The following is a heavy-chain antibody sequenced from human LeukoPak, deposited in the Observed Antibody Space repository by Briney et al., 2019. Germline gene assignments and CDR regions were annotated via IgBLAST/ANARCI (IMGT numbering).Heavy chain of an antibody. CDR1: GFTFSTYS. Sequence: GGSLRLSCAASGFTFSTYSMNWVRQAPGKGLECVSYITSSSSTIYYADSVRGRFTISRDNAKNSLYLQMNSLRDEDTAVYYCARVDWMIGAFDIWGQGTMVTVSS. CDR2: ITSSSSTI. V-gene: IGHV3-48*02. CDR3: ARVDWMIGAFDI. D-gene: IGHD3-22*01. J-gene: IGHJ3*02.